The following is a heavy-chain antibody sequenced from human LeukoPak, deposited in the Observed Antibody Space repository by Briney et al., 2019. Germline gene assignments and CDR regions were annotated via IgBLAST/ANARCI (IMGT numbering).Heavy chain of an antibody. Sequence: ASVKVSCKASGGTFSSYAISWVRQAPGQRLEWMGGIIPIFGTANYAQKFQGRVTITADESTSTAYMELSSLRSEDTAVYYCARAWVDDFWSTYYMDVWGKGTTVTVSS. J-gene: IGHJ6*03. CDR1: GGTFSSYA. D-gene: IGHD3-3*01. V-gene: IGHV1-69*13. CDR2: IIPIFGTA. CDR3: ARAWVDDFWSTYYMDV.